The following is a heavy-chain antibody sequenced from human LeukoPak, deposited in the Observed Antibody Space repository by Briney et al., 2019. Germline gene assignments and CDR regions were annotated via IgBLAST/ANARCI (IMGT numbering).Heavy chain of an antibody. Sequence: GGSLRLSCAASGFTFSSYWMSWVRQAPGKGLEWVANIKQDGSEKYYVDSVKGRFTISRDNAKNSLYLQMNSLRAEDTAVYYCARDSLFYRDFDYWAREPWSPSPQ. CDR3: ARDSLFYRDFDY. CDR1: GFTFSSYW. V-gene: IGHV3-7*01. D-gene: IGHD3-16*02. J-gene: IGHJ4*02. CDR2: IKQDGSEK.